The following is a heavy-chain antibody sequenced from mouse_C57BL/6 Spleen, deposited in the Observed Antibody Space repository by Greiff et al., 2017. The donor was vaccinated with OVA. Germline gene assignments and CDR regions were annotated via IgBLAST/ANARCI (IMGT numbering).Heavy chain of an antibody. V-gene: IGHV1-69*01. J-gene: IGHJ3*01. CDR2: IDPSDSYT. Sequence: VQLQQPGAELVMPGASVKLSCKASGYTFTSYWMHWVKQRPGQGLEWIGEIDPSDSYTNYNQKFKGKSTLTVDKSSSTAYMQLSSLTSEDSAVYYCARREGYGSSDGFAYWGQGTLVTVSA. D-gene: IGHD1-1*01. CDR1: GYTFTSYW. CDR3: ARREGYGSSDGFAY.